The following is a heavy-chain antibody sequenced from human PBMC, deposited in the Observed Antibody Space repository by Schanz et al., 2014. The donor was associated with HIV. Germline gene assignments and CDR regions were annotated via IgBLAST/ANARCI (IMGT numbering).Heavy chain of an antibody. V-gene: IGHV3-30-3*01. J-gene: IGHJ6*02. CDR1: GFTFSTYA. Sequence: QAQLVESGGGVVQPGRSLRLSCAASGFTFSTYAMHWVRQAPGKGLEWMAVISFDGSNKYYADSVKGQFTISRDNSKNTLYLQMNSLRAEDTAVYYCAREKYSSTWWRAGLYFYGMDVWGQGTTVTVSS. CDR3: AREKYSSTWWRAGLYFYGMDV. D-gene: IGHD6-13*01. CDR2: ISFDGSNK.